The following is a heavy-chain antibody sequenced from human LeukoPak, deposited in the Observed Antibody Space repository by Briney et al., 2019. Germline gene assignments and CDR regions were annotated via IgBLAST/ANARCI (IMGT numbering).Heavy chain of an antibody. CDR3: ARGSEVAESELYDFWSGYFYYFDY. CDR2: IYYSGST. V-gene: IGHV4-59*01. D-gene: IGHD3-3*01. J-gene: IGHJ4*02. CDR1: GGSISSYY. Sequence: SSETLSLTCTVSGGSISSYYWSWIRQPPGKGLEWIGYIYYSGSTNYNPSLKSRVTISVDTSKNQFSLKLSSVTAADTAVYYCARGSEVAESELYDFWSGYFYYFDYWGQGTLVTVSS.